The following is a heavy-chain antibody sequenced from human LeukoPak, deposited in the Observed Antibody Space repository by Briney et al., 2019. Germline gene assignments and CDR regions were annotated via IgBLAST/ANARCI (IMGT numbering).Heavy chain of an antibody. CDR3: TRGKIFRDFWSGYYRHGMDV. D-gene: IGHD3-3*01. CDR1: GFTFSSYG. V-gene: IGHV3-73*01. Sequence: GGSLRLSCAASGFTFSSYGMHWVRQASGKGLEWVGRIRSKANSYATAYAASVKGRFTISRDDSKNTAYLQMNSLKTEDAAVYYCTRGKIFRDFWSGYYRHGMDVWGQGTTVTVSS. J-gene: IGHJ6*02. CDR2: IRSKANSYAT.